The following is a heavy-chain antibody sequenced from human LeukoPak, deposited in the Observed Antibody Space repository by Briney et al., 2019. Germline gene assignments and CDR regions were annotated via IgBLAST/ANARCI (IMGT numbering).Heavy chain of an antibody. CDR2: TYYRSHWYN. D-gene: IGHD6-25*01. V-gene: IGHV6-1*01. Sequence: SQTLSLTCGISGDSVSSTSAVWNWIRQSPSRGLEWLGRTYYRSHWYNDYAVSVEGQITVNPDTSKNQFSLQLNSVTPEDTAVYYCAQGGAAAGFDYWGQGTLVTVSS. J-gene: IGHJ4*02. CDR3: AQGGAAAGFDY. CDR1: GDSVSSTSAV.